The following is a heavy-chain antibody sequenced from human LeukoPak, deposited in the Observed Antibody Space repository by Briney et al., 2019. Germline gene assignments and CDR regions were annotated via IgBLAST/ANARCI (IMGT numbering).Heavy chain of an antibody. V-gene: IGHV3-23*01. J-gene: IGHJ3*02. CDR2: ITNSGDST. CDR1: GFTFSIYA. Sequence: GGSLSLSCAASGFTFSIYAMTWVRQAPGKGLKWVSGITNSGDSTYYADSVKGRFTISRDNSKNTLYLHMSSLIAEDTALYYCATAGAMAATCDAFDIWGPGTMVTVSS. CDR3: ATAGAMAATCDAFDI. D-gene: IGHD2-8*02.